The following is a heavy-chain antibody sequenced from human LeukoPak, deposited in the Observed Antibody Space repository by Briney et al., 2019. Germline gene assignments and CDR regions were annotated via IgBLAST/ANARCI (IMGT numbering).Heavy chain of an antibody. Sequence: GGSLRLSCAASGFTFSSYWMSWVRQAPGKGLEWVANIKQDGSEKYYVDSVKGRFTIFRDNAKNSLYLQMNSLRAEDTAVYYCARRGTSSSWYVCDYWGQGTLVTVSS. CDR3: ARRGTSSSWYVCDY. J-gene: IGHJ4*02. V-gene: IGHV3-7*03. CDR2: IKQDGSEK. CDR1: GFTFSSYW. D-gene: IGHD6-13*01.